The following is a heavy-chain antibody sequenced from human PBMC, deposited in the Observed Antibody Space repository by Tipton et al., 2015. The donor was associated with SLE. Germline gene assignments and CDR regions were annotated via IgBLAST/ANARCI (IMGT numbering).Heavy chain of an antibody. CDR2: IFYCGST. CDR3: ARDRDYYDSSGLLLEGFDV. D-gene: IGHD3-22*01. V-gene: IGHV4-31*03. Sequence: TLSLTCIVSGGSISGGGYYWSWIRQHPGKGLEWIGYIFYCGSTYYNPSLKSRVTISVDTSKNHFSLKLSSVTAADTAVYYCARDRDYYDSSGLLLEGFDVWGQGTIVTVSS. CDR1: GGSISGGGYY. J-gene: IGHJ3*01.